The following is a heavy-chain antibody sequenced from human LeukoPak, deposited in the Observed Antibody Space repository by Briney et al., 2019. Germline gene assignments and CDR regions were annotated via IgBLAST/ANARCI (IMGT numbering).Heavy chain of an antibody. CDR3: ARRVYNSGWYIDY. CDR2: ISGSGGST. Sequence: GGSLRLSCAASGFTFSSYAMNWVRQAPGKGLEWVSAISGSGGSTYYADSVKGRFTISRDNSKNTLYLQVNSLRAEDTAVYYCARRVYNSGWYIDYWGQGTLVTVSS. CDR1: GFTFSSYA. V-gene: IGHV3-23*01. D-gene: IGHD6-19*01. J-gene: IGHJ4*02.